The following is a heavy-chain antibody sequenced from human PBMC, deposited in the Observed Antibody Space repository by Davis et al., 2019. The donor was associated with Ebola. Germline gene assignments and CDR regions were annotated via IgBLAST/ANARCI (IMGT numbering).Heavy chain of an antibody. V-gene: IGHV3-30*18. CDR1: GFTFSSYG. CDR3: AKGSVGSYDY. CDR2: ISYDGSNK. Sequence: PGGSLRLSCAASGFTFSSYGMHWVRQAPGKGLEWVAVISYDGSNKYYADSVKGRFTISRDNSKNTLYLQMNSLRAEDTAVYYCAKGSVGSYDYWGQGTLVTVSS. J-gene: IGHJ4*02.